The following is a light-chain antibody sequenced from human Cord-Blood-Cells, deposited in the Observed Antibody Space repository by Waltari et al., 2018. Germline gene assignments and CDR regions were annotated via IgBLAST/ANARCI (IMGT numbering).Light chain of an antibody. CDR1: TSNLGSNT. V-gene: IGLV1-44*01. Sequence: QPVLTQPPSASGTPGPRVPISCPGSTSNLGSNTVNWYQQLPGTAPKLLIYSNNQRPSGVPDRFSGSKAGTSASLAISGLQSEDEADYYCAAWDDSLNGVVFGGGTKLTVL. CDR3: AAWDDSLNGVV. J-gene: IGLJ2*01. CDR2: SNN.